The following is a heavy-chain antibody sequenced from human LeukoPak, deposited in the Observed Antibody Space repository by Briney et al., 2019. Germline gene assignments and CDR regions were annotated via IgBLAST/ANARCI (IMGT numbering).Heavy chain of an antibody. CDR2: IAYTGTYI. D-gene: IGHD1-26*01. CDR3: VRDRGTYRPIDY. V-gene: IGHV3-21*04. Sequence: GGSLTLSWAVSALCLSAYSVDWVRLAPGKGMGWVSSIAYTGTYIYHDAPEKRRFTISRDNDQNSLYQQMNSLGAEDTAIYYCVRDRGTYRPIDYWGQGTLVTVSS. CDR1: ALCLSAYS. J-gene: IGHJ4*02.